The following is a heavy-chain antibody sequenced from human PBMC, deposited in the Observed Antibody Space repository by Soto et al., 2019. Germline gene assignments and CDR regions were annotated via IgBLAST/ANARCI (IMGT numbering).Heavy chain of an antibody. CDR3: ARADQLWFGEYAGH. D-gene: IGHD3-10*01. J-gene: IGHJ1*01. Sequence: EVQLVESGGGLVQPGGSLRLSCAASGFTFSSYSRNWVRQAPGKGLEWVSYISSSSSTIYYADSVKGRFTISRDNAKNSLYLQMNSLRAEDTAVYYCARADQLWFGEYAGHWGQGTLVTVSS. CDR2: ISSSSSTI. CDR1: GFTFSSYS. V-gene: IGHV3-48*01.